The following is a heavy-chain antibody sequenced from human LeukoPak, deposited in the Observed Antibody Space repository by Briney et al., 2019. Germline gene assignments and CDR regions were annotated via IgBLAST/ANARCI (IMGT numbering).Heavy chain of an antibody. CDR2: IFYSGSP. CDR3: ARVGHIVAAGTYDY. D-gene: IGHD6-13*01. J-gene: IGHJ4*02. Sequence: SETLSLTCTASGDSISSYYWSWIRQPPGKGLEWIGNIFYSGSPNYNPSLKSRVTTSFDTSKNQFSLKLSFVTAADTAVYYCARVGHIVAAGTYDYWGQGTLVTVSS. CDR1: GDSISSYY. V-gene: IGHV4-59*12.